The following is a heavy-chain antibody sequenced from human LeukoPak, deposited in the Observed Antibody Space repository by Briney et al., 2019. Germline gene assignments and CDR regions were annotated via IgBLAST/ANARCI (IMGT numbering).Heavy chain of an antibody. J-gene: IGHJ5*01. V-gene: IGHV4-30-2*01. Sequence: PSQTLSLTCSVSGGSITRGGYSWGWIRQPPGKGLEWIGSISHGGITYYNSSLESRITISLDRSKNQFSLNLTSVTAADTAVYYCARLVQWFDYWGQGIPVTVSS. D-gene: IGHD3-10*02. CDR3: ARLVQWFDY. CDR2: ISHGGIT. CDR1: GGSITRGGYS.